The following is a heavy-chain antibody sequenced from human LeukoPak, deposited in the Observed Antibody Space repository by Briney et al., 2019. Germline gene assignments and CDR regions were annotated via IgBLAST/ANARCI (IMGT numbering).Heavy chain of an antibody. CDR1: GYTLTELS. CDR2: FDPQDGET. V-gene: IGHV1-24*01. J-gene: IGHJ5*02. CDR3: AVCGYSYGTNWFDP. Sequence: EASVKVSCKVSGYTLTELSIHWVRQAPGKGLEWMGGFDPQDGETIYAQKFQGRVTVTEDTSTDTAYMEVSSLTSEDTAVYYCAVCGYSYGTNWFDPWGQGTLVTVSS. D-gene: IGHD5-18*01.